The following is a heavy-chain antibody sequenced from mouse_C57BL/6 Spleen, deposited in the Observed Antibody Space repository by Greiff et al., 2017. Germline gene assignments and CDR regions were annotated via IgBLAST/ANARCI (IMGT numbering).Heavy chain of an antibody. D-gene: IGHD1-3*01. CDR1: GYAFTNYL. CDR3: ARAKLFDY. Sequence: QVQLQQSGAELVRPGTSVKVSCKASGYAFTNYLLEWVKQRPGQGLEWIGVINPGSGGTNYNEKFKGKATLTADKSSSTAYMQLSSLTSEDSAVYFCARAKLFDYWGQGTTLTVSS. CDR2: INPGSGGT. V-gene: IGHV1-54*01. J-gene: IGHJ2*01.